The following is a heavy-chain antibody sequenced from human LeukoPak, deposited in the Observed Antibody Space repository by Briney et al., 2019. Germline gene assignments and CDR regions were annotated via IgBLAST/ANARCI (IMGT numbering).Heavy chain of an antibody. CDR2: LQYSGGT. CDR1: GGPFSVYQ. J-gene: IGHJ4*02. D-gene: IGHD3-16*01. CDR3: ARVSDIMISLGGGISYFDY. Sequence: SDTLSLTCGLYGGPFSVYQGMGLRQPPGEGLVGSGDLQYSGGTDYNPSLRSRLTISLDTSKKEFSLQLSSVTAADTGVYYCARVSDIMISLGGGISYFDYWGQGSLVTVSS. V-gene: IGHV4-34*01.